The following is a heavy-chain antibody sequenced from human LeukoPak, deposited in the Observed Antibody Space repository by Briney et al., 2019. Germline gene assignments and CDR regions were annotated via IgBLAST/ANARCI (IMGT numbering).Heavy chain of an antibody. CDR2: ISAYNGNT. CDR1: GYTFTSYG. CDR3: ARGQYYYDSSGYYLFQH. D-gene: IGHD3-22*01. J-gene: IGHJ1*01. Sequence: APVKVSCKASGYTFTSYGISWVRQAPGQGLEWMGWISAYNGNTNYAQKLQGRVTMTTDTSTSTAYMELRSLRSDDTAVYYCARGQYYYDSSGYYLFQHWGQGTLVTVSS. V-gene: IGHV1-18*01.